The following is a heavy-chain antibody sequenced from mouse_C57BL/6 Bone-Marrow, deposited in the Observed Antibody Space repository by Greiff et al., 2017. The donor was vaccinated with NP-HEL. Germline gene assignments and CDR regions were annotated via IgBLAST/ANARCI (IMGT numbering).Heavy chain of an antibody. D-gene: IGHD2-3*01. CDR1: GFTFSSYG. CDR2: ISSGGSYT. J-gene: IGHJ2*01. Sequence: EVKLVESGGDLVKPGGSLKLSCAASGFTFSSYGMSWVRQTPDKRLEWVATISSGGSYTYYPDSVKGRFTISRDNAKNPLYLQMSSLKSEDRAMYYCASHYDGYPDYWGQGTTLTVSS. V-gene: IGHV5-6*01. CDR3: ASHYDGYPDY.